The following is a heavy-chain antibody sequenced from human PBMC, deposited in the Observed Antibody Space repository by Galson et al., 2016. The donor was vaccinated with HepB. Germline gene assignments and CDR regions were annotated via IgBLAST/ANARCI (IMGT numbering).Heavy chain of an antibody. Sequence: SVKVSCKASGYTFSSYSITWVRQAPGQGLEWMGWISAHNTNRNYEENLQDRVTLTTDTSTSTAYMELRSLRPDDTAVCYCARVGISGDWYFDLWGRGTLVTVSS. CDR1: GYTFSSYS. CDR2: ISAHNTNR. D-gene: IGHD6-19*01. J-gene: IGHJ2*01. V-gene: IGHV1-18*01. CDR3: ARVGISGDWYFDL.